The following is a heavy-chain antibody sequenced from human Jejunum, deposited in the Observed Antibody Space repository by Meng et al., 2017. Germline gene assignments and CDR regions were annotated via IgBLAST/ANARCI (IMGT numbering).Heavy chain of an antibody. CDR2: IYYTGST. Sequence: QVQLQESGPGLVKPSQTLSLTCTVSGGSLRTGAYYWGWIRQHPGKGLEWIGYIYYTGSTFYNPSLKSRVSISLETSKNQFSLKVTSVTAADTAFYYCARLGITETIGGFDPWGQGILVTVSS. J-gene: IGHJ5*02. V-gene: IGHV4-31*03. CDR3: ARLGITETIGGFDP. D-gene: IGHD1-7*01. CDR1: GGSLRTGAYY.